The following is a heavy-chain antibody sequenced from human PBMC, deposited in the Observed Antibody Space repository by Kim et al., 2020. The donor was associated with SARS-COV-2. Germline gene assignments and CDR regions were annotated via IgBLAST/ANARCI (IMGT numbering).Heavy chain of an antibody. D-gene: IGHD3-16*01. CDR3: TRGNAFGS. J-gene: IGHJ5*02. Sequence: GGKPYHADSVKGRFTISRDNSKNTLFLQMNSLRAEDTALYYCTRGNAFGSWGQGTLVTVSS. CDR2: GGKP. V-gene: IGHV3-23*01.